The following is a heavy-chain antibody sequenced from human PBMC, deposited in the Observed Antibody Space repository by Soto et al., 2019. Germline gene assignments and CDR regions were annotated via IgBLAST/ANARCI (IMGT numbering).Heavy chain of an antibody. V-gene: IGHV3-23*01. D-gene: IGHD6-13*01. Sequence: EVQLLESGGALEHPGGSLRLSCAAAGFAFSTYAMTWVRQAPGKGLEWVSVISGSGGSSYYAASVKGRFTISRDNSKNTLFLQMNGPRAEHTAVYYCAKVTKRAAAGRYEYYKYGLDVWAQGTTVTVSS. J-gene: IGHJ6*02. CDR2: ISGSGGSS. CDR3: AKVTKRAAAGRYEYYKYGLDV. CDR1: GFAFSTYA.